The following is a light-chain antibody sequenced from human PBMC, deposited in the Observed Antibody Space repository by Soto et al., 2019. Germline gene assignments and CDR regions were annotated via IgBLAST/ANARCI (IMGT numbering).Light chain of an antibody. CDR2: EVS. V-gene: IGLV2-14*01. Sequence: QSALTQPASVSGSPGQSITISCTGTTSDVGGYNFVSWYQQHPGKAPKLMFYEVSNRPSGVSHRFSGSKSGNTASLTISGLQAEDEADYYCLSYTSSITWVFGGGTKLTVL. CDR3: LSYTSSITWV. J-gene: IGLJ3*02. CDR1: TSDVGGYNF.